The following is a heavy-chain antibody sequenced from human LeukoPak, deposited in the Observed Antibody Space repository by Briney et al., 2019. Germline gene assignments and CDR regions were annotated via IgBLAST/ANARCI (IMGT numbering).Heavy chain of an antibody. CDR1: GGTFSSYA. CDR2: IIPIFGTA. CDR3: ARGRFVSGSYSY. J-gene: IGHJ4*02. Sequence: ASVKVSCKASGGTFSSYAISWVRQAPGQGLEWMGGIIPIFGTANYAQKFQGRVTITADKSTSTAYMERSSLRSEDTAVYYCARGRFVSGSYSYWGQGTLVTVSS. V-gene: IGHV1-69*06. D-gene: IGHD3-10*01.